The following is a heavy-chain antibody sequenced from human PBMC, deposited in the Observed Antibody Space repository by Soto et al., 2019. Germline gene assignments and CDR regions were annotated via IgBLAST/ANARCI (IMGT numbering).Heavy chain of an antibody. CDR1: GYTFTSYG. V-gene: IGHV1-18*01. D-gene: IGHD3-3*01. CDR3: ARAVRYDVWSGYYFNQMDF. CDR2: ISAYNGNT. J-gene: IGHJ6*04. Sequence: ASVKVSCKASGYTFTSYGISWVRQAPGQGLEWMGWISAYNGNTNYAQKLQGRVTMTTDTSTSTAYMELRSLRSDDTAVYYCARAVRYDVWSGYYFNQMDFWGKGTTVPVSS.